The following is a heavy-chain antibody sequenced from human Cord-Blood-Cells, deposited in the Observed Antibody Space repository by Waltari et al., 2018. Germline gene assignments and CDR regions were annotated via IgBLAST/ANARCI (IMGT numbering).Heavy chain of an antibody. V-gene: IGHV4-38-2*01. CDR3: ARAPPDYGDYYYGMDV. CDR1: GYSISSGYY. J-gene: IGHJ6*02. D-gene: IGHD4-17*01. CDR2: IYHSGST. Sequence: QVQLQESGPGLVKPSETLSLTCAVSGYSISSGYYWGWTRQPPGKGLEWIGIIYHSGSTYYNPSLKSRVTISIDTSKNQFSLKLSSVTAADTAVYYCARAPPDYGDYYYGMDVWGQGTTVTVSS.